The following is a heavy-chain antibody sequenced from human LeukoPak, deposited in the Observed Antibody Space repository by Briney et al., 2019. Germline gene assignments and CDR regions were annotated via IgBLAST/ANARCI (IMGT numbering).Heavy chain of an antibody. CDR1: GFTFSSFA. J-gene: IGHJ4*02. CDR2: ISGSGGST. V-gene: IGHV3-23*01. D-gene: IGHD1-26*01. Sequence: GGSLRLSCAASGFTFSSFALSWVRQGPGKGLEWVSGISGSGGSTYYADSVKGRFTISRDNSNNRLYLQMNSLRAEDTAVYYCAKDKGSGTYPPYWGQGTLVTVPS. CDR3: AKDKGSGTYPPY.